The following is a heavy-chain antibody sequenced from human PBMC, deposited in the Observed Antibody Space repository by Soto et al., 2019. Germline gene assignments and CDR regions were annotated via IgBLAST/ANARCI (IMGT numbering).Heavy chain of an antibody. D-gene: IGHD3-22*01. V-gene: IGHV3-30*03. Sequence: GGSLRLSCAASGFTFSSYGMHWVRQAPGKGLEWVAVISYDGSNKYYADSVKGRFTISRDNSKNTLYLQMNSLRAEDTAVYYCATKGDYYDSSGYYQDIDYWGQGTLVTVSS. J-gene: IGHJ4*02. CDR2: ISYDGSNK. CDR1: GFTFSSYG. CDR3: ATKGDYYDSSGYYQDIDY.